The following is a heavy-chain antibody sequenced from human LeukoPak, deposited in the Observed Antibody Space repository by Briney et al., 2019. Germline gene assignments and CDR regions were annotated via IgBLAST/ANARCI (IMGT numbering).Heavy chain of an antibody. Sequence: ASVKVSCKASGYTFTIYAIHWVRQAPGQRREGMGWINAGNGNTKYSQKFQGRVTITRDTYASTAYMELSSLRSEDTGVYYCAREGGQWLPLDYWGQGTLVTVSS. V-gene: IGHV1-3*01. CDR1: GYTFTIYA. J-gene: IGHJ4*02. CDR3: AREGGQWLPLDY. CDR2: INAGNGNT. D-gene: IGHD6-19*01.